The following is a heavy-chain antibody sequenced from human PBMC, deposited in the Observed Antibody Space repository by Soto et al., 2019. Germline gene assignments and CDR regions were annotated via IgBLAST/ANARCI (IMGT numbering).Heavy chain of an antibody. J-gene: IGHJ4*02. CDR1: GGSITTIDYY. CDR2: IHHAGPT. CDR3: AGKPNALSYFDY. D-gene: IGHD2-8*01. Sequence: SETLSLTCTVSGGSITTIDYYWTWIRQLPGEGLEWIAYIHHAGPTYYNPSLQSRITISVDTSQNQFSLKLNSVTAADTAVYLWAGKPNALSYFDYWGQGALVTVSS. V-gene: IGHV4-31*03.